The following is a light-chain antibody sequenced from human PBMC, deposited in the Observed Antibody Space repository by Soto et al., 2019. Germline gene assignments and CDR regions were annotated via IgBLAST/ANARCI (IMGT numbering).Light chain of an antibody. CDR2: AAP. CDR1: QGISSY. V-gene: IGKV1-8*01. CDR3: QQYYSYPFT. Sequence: AIRMTQSPSSLSASTGDRVTITFRASQGISSYLAWYQQKPGKAPKLLIYAAPTLQSGVPSRFSGSGSGTDFTLTISCLQSEDFATYYCQQYYSYPFTFGQGTRLEIK. J-gene: IGKJ5*01.